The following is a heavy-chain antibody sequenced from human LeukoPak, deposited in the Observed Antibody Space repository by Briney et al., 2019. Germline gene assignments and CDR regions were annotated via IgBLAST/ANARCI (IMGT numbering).Heavy chain of an antibody. V-gene: IGHV3-23*01. CDR3: AKRRTTVTTWIDY. J-gene: IGHJ4*02. Sequence: GGSLRLSCAASGFTFSSYAMSWVRQAPGKGLEWVSDVSGSGGSTYYADSVKGRFTISRDNSKNTLYLQMNSLRAEDTAVYYCAKRRTTVTTWIDYWGQGTLVTVSS. CDR1: GFTFSSYA. D-gene: IGHD4-17*01. CDR2: VSGSGGST.